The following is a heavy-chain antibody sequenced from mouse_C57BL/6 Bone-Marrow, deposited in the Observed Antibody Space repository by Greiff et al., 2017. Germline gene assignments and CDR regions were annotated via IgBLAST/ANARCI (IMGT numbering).Heavy chain of an antibody. CDR1: GYTFTSYG. D-gene: IGHD4-1*01. CDR2: IYPRSGNT. J-gene: IGHJ2*01. Sequence: QVQLQQSGAELARPGASVKLSCKASGYTFTSYGISWVKQRTGQGLEWIGEIYPRSGNTYYNEKFKGKATLTADKSSSTAYMELRSLTSEDSAVYFYARGELAFDYWGQGTTLTVSS. V-gene: IGHV1-81*01. CDR3: ARGELAFDY.